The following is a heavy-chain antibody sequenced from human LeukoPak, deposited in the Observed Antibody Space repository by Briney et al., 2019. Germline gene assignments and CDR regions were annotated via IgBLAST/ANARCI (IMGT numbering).Heavy chain of an antibody. CDR2: ISAYNGNT. CDR1: GYTFTSYG. J-gene: IGHJ6*02. Sequence: EASVKVSCKASGYTFTSYGLSWVRQAPGQGLEWMGWISAYNGNTNYAQKLQGRVTMTTDTSTSTAYMELRSLRSDDTAVYYCARDRVAVAGIAHYYYGMDVWGQGTTVTVSS. CDR3: ARDRVAVAGIAHYYYGMDV. V-gene: IGHV1-18*01. D-gene: IGHD6-19*01.